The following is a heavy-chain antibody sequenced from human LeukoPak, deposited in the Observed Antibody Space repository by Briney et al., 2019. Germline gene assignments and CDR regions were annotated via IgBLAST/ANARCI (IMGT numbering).Heavy chain of an antibody. V-gene: IGHV4-59*08. CDR2: IYYSGST. CDR3: ARLGSSLGELNFDY. J-gene: IGHJ4*02. Sequence: PSETLSLTCTVSGGSISSYYWSWIRQPPGKGLEWIGYIYYSGSTNYNPSLKSRVTISVDTSKNQFSLKLSSVTAADTAVYYCARLGSSLGELNFDYWGQGTLVTVSS. D-gene: IGHD3-10*01. CDR1: GGSISSYY.